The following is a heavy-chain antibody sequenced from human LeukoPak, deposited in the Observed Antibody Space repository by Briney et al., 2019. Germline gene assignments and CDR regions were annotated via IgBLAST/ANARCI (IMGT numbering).Heavy chain of an antibody. J-gene: IGHJ4*02. V-gene: IGHV3-33*01. Sequence: GGSLRLSCAASGFTLSSYGMHWVRQAPGKGLEWVAVIWYDGSNKYYADSVKGRFTISRDNSKNTLYLQMNSLRAEDTAVYYCARESHYDSSASVGYWGQGTLVTVSS. CDR2: IWYDGSNK. CDR3: ARESHYDSSASVGY. CDR1: GFTLSSYG. D-gene: IGHD3-22*01.